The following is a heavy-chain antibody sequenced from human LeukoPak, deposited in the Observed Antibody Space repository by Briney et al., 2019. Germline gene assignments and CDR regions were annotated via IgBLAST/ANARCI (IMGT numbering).Heavy chain of an antibody. V-gene: IGHV3-21*01. Sequence: PWGSLRLSCAASGFTLSSHSMKWVRPGPGKGLELVSSISSSSSYIYYADSVKGRFTISRDNAKNSLYLQMNSLRAEDTAVYYCAKSIAARSIYFDYWGQGTLVTVSS. CDR1: GFTLSSHS. CDR3: AKSIAARSIYFDY. D-gene: IGHD6-6*01. CDR2: ISSSSSYI. J-gene: IGHJ4*02.